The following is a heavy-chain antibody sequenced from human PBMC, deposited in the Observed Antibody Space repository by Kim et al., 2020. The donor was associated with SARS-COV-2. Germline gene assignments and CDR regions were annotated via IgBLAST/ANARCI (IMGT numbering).Heavy chain of an antibody. D-gene: IGHD3-9*01. CDR3: ARGQVYLLRYFDLRLSRDAVDI. J-gene: IGHJ3*02. V-gene: IGHV4-34*01. CDR2: INHSGST. CDR1: GGSFSSYY. Sequence: SETLSLTCAVYGGSFSSYYWSWIRQPPGKGLEWIGHINHSGSTNYNPSLKSRVIISVDTSKNQFSLKLSSVTAADTAVYYCARGQVYLLRYFDLRLSRDAVDIWGQGAMVTASS.